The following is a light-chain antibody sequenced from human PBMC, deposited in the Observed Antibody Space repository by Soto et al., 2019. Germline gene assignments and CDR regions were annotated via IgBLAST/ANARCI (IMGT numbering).Light chain of an antibody. V-gene: IGKV3-20*01. CDR2: GAS. CDR1: QSVISSTY. Sequence: EILLTQSPATLSLSPGDRATLSCISSQSVISSTYLAWYQQKPGQAPRLLIYGASSRATGIPDRFSGSGSGTDFTLTISRLEPEDFAVYYCHQYGSSPLTFGQGTKVDIK. CDR3: HQYGSSPLT. J-gene: IGKJ1*01.